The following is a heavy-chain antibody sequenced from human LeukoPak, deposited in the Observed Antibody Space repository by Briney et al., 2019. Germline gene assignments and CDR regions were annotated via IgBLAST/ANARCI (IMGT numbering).Heavy chain of an antibody. Sequence: SETLSLTCTVSGGSISSYYWSWIRQPPGKGLEWIGYIYYSGSTNYNPSLKSRVTISVDTSKNQFSLKLSSVTAADTAVYYCARAGKGDYVWGSYRYTDYYFDYWGQGTLVTVSS. CDR2: IYYSGST. CDR3: ARAGKGDYVWGSYRYTDYYFDY. D-gene: IGHD3-16*02. CDR1: GGSISSYY. V-gene: IGHV4-59*01. J-gene: IGHJ4*02.